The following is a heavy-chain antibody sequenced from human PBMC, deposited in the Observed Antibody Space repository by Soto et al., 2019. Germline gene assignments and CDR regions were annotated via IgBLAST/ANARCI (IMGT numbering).Heavy chain of an antibody. CDR3: AREDSIIIQAVSDF. V-gene: IGHV3-21*01. CDR1: GFARNNNG. Sequence: EGSLRLSSTDPGFARNNNGINWARQAPGKGLEWVSSISKSDYTYYSDSVQGRFAISRDNAKSSVSLQMNTLRVEDTAVYYCAREDSIIIQAVSDFWGQGTLVTVSS. J-gene: IGHJ4*02. D-gene: IGHD3-22*01. CDR2: ISKSDYT.